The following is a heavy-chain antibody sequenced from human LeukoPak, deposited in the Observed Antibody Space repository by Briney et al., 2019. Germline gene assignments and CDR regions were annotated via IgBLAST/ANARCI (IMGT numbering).Heavy chain of an antibody. Sequence: GGSLRLSCAASGFTFSSYSMNWVRQAPGKGLEWVSSISSSSTYIYYADSVKGRFTVSRDSAKNSLYLQMNSLRAEDTAIYYCARHISPIVVVPTAIDFWGQGTLVTVSS. D-gene: IGHD2-2*02. CDR2: ISSSSTYI. V-gene: IGHV3-21*01. CDR1: GFTFSSYS. J-gene: IGHJ4*02. CDR3: ARHISPIVVVPTAIDF.